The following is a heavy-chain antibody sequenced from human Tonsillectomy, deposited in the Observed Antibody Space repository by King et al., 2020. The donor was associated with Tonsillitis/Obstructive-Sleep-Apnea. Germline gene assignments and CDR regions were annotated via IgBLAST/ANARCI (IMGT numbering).Heavy chain of an antibody. J-gene: IGHJ4*02. CDR3: ARGATGTNFDY. Sequence: LQLQESGPGLVKPSETLSLTCTVSGGSISSSSYYWGWIRQPPGKGLEWIGSIYYSGSTYYNPSLKSRVTISVDTSKNQFSLKLSSVTAADTAVYYCARGATGTNFDYWGQGTLVTVSS. CDR1: GGSISSSSYY. CDR2: IYYSGST. D-gene: IGHD1-7*01. V-gene: IGHV4-39*01.